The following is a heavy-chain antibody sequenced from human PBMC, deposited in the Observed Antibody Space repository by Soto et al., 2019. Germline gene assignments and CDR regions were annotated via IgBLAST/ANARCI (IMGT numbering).Heavy chain of an antibody. CDR2: ISGSGGST. CDR1: GLPFSSYA. V-gene: IGHV3-23*01. CDR3: AKSKPYCGGDCYLAPKHYFDY. D-gene: IGHD2-21*02. Sequence: PGGSLGLSCAASGLPFSSYAMSWVRQDPGKGLEWVSAISGSGGSTYYADSVKGRFTISRDNSKNTLYLQMNSLRAEDTAVYYCAKSKPYCGGDCYLAPKHYFDYWGQGTLVTVSS. J-gene: IGHJ4*02.